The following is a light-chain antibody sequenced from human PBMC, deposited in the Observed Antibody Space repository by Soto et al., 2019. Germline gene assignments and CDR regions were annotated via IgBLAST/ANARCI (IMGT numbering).Light chain of an antibody. J-gene: IGLJ1*01. CDR2: EVS. CDR1: SSDIGSNNY. Sequence: QSVLTQPASVSGSPGQSITISCTGTSSDIGSNNYVSWYQQHPGKAPKVIIYEVSHRLSGVSDRFSGSKSGNTASLTISGLQAEEEADYYCSSYITGSPYYVFATATKVTVL. CDR3: SSYITGSPYYV. V-gene: IGLV2-14*01.